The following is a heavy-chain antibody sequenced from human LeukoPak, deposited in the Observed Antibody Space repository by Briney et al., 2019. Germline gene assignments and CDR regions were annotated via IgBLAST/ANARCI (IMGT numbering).Heavy chain of an antibody. CDR3: ASSPGDDIAARDY. J-gene: IGHJ4*02. V-gene: IGHV1-2*02. Sequence: ASVTVSCKTSGYTFSNFGIAWVRQAPGQGLEWMGWINPNSGGTNYAQKFQGRVTMTRDTSISTAYMELSRLRSDDTAVYYCASSPGDDIAARDYWGQGTLVTVSS. CDR1: GYTFSNFG. CDR2: INPNSGGT. D-gene: IGHD6-6*01.